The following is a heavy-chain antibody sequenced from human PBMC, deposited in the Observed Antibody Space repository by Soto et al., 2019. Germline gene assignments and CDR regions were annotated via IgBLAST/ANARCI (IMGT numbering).Heavy chain of an antibody. V-gene: IGHV3-30-3*01. CDR2: ISDDGNTK. J-gene: IGHJ4*02. CDR3: AKALDTAMDPLDY. D-gene: IGHD5-18*01. Sequence: GGSLRLSCAASGFNFRSNAMHWVRQAPGKGLEWVAIISDDGNTKYYADSVKGRFSISRDNSKNTVYLQMNSLSVQDTAVYYCAKALDTAMDPLDYWGQGTLVTAPQ. CDR1: GFNFRSNA.